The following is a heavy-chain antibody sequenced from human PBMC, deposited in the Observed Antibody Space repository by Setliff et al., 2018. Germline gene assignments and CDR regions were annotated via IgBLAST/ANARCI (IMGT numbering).Heavy chain of an antibody. J-gene: IGHJ6*03. V-gene: IGHV7-4-1*02. CDR1: GYTFTSYA. Sequence: GASVKVSCKASGYTFTSYAMNWVRQAPGQGLEWMGWINTNTGNPTYAQGFTGRFVFSLDTSVSTAYLQISSLKAEDTAVYYCARDNRGYAWDYYYYYMDVWGKGTTVTVSS. D-gene: IGHD2-15*01. CDR3: ARDNRGYAWDYYYYYMDV. CDR2: INTNTGNP.